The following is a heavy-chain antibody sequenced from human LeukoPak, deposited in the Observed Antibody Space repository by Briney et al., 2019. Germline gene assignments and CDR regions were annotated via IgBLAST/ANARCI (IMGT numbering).Heavy chain of an antibody. V-gene: IGHV4-59*08. D-gene: IGHD5-12*01. CDR3: ASAYSGYDPIDY. CDR2: IFYSGST. Sequence: SETLSLTCTVSGGSITGFYWSWTRQPPGKGLEWIGYIFYSGSTNYNPSLKSRVTISVDTSKNQFSLKLSSVTAADTAVYYCASAYSGYDPIDYWGQGTLVTVSS. J-gene: IGHJ4*02. CDR1: GGSITGFY.